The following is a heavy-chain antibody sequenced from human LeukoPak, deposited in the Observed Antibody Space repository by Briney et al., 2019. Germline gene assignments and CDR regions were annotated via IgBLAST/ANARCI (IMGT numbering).Heavy chain of an antibody. V-gene: IGHV3-30-3*01. CDR2: ISYDGSEK. Sequence: GGSLRLSCAASGFTFSSYPMHWVRQAPGKGLEWVAVISYDGSEKHYADPVKGRFTISRDNSKNTLYLQMNSLRAEDTAVYYCARGGSSGYYPYWGQGILVTVSS. CDR1: GFTFSSYP. D-gene: IGHD3-22*01. J-gene: IGHJ4*02. CDR3: ARGGSSGYYPY.